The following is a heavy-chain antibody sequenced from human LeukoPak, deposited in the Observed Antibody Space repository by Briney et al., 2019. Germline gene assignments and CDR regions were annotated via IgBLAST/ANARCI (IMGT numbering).Heavy chain of an antibody. V-gene: IGHV3-15*01. J-gene: IGHJ4*02. Sequence: GGSLRLSCAASGFTFSTAWMSWVRQAPGKGLEWAARIKSKSAGGTTDYAASVKGRFTISREDSKNTVYLQMNSLITEDTAVYYCTTEYYGDYHYWGQGTLVTVSS. D-gene: IGHD4-17*01. CDR1: GFTFSTAW. CDR2: IKSKSAGGTT. CDR3: TTEYYGDYHY.